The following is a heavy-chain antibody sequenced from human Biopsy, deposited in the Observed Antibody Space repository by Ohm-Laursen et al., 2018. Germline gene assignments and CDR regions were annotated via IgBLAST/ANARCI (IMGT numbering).Heavy chain of an antibody. J-gene: IGHJ6*02. CDR1: GESFNGYY. V-gene: IGHV4-34*01. CDR2: INHSGRT. Sequence: GTLSLTCTVYGESFNGYYWSWIRQTPGKGLEWIGEINHSGRTNYNPSLKSRVTISVDTSKDQFSLKVRSVTAADTAVYYCVRGVDYYDPYHYYALDVWGQGTTVTVSS. CDR3: VRGVDYYDPYHYYALDV. D-gene: IGHD3-22*01.